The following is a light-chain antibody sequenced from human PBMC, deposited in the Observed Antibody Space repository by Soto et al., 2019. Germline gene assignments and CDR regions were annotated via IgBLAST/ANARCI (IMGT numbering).Light chain of an antibody. Sequence: DIQMTQSPSTLSASVGVRVTITCRASQSIKNWLAWYQQKPGEAPKLLIYKASTLEAWVPSRFSGSGSGTEFTLTISSLQTDDFATYYCQQYKSDLLTFGGGTKVDIK. CDR1: QSIKNW. CDR2: KAS. J-gene: IGKJ4*01. V-gene: IGKV1-5*03. CDR3: QQYKSDLLT.